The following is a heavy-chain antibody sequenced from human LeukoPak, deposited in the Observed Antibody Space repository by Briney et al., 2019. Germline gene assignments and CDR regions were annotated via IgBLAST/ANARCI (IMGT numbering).Heavy chain of an antibody. Sequence: SETLSPTCAVSGFSIGGAYYWGWIRQPPGKGLQWIGHIHHSGSTYYDPSLKSRVTISLDTSKNQFSLKLTSVTAADTAVYYCVRFDANSVAVDSWGQGALVTVSS. J-gene: IGHJ4*02. V-gene: IGHV4-38-2*01. CDR1: GFSIGGAYY. CDR3: VRFDANSVAVDS. CDR2: IHHSGST. D-gene: IGHD3-9*01.